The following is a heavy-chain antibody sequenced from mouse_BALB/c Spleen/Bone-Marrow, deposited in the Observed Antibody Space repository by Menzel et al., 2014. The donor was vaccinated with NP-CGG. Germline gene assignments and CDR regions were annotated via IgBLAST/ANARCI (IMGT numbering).Heavy chain of an antibody. CDR2: INYSGST. CDR1: GDSITNGY. V-gene: IGHV3-8*02. D-gene: IGHD2-1*01. CDR3: VRSGYYGSYPASY. Sequence: DVHLVESGPSLVKPSQTLSLTCSVTGDSITNGYWNWIRKFPGNKLEYMGYINYSGSTYYNPSLKSRISITRDTSKNQFFLQLNSVTTEDTATYYCVRSGYYGSYPASYWGQGPLVTVSA. J-gene: IGHJ3*01.